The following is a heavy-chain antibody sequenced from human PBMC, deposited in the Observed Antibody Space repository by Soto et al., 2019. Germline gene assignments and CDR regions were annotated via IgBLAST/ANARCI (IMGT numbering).Heavy chain of an antibody. J-gene: IGHJ4*02. D-gene: IGHD6-19*01. CDR3: AKDKMEQWLVGGYFEN. CDR2: IIGGPANRA. Sequence: EVQLLESGGGLVQPGGSLRLSCVASGFTFGDRAMGWVRQTPGRGLQWVAAIIGGPANRAYYTESVKGRFTISRDKSKRAQILHMNSPRAGDTVVYYCAKDKMEQWLVGGYFENWGKGALVTVSS. CDR1: GFTFGDRA. V-gene: IGHV3-23*01.